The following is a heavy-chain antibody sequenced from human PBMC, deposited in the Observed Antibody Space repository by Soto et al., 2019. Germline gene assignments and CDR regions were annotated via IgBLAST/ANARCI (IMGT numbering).Heavy chain of an antibody. D-gene: IGHD3-22*01. V-gene: IGHV1-69*06. CDR2: IIPIFGTA. CDR3: ARGRPMIVQLTTYYYSYGMDV. CDR1: GGTFSSYA. J-gene: IGHJ6*02. Sequence: QVQLVQSGAEVKKPGSSVKVSCKASGGTFSSYAISWVRQAPGQGLEWMGGIIPIFGTANYAQKFQGRVTITADKSTSTAYMELSSLRSEDTAVYYCARGRPMIVQLTTYYYSYGMDVWGQGTTVTVSS.